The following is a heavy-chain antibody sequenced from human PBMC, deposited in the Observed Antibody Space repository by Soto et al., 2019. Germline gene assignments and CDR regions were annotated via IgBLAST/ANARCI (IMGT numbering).Heavy chain of an antibody. CDR3: ARSGQQLKHDY. V-gene: IGHV1-18*01. CDR1: GYTFTSYA. D-gene: IGHD6-13*01. Sequence: ASVKVSCKASGYTFTSYAMHWVRQAPGQRLEWMGWISAYNGNTNYAQKLQGRVTMTTDTSTSTAYMELRSLRSEDTAVYYCARSGQQLKHDYWGQGTLVTVSS. J-gene: IGHJ4*02. CDR2: ISAYNGNT.